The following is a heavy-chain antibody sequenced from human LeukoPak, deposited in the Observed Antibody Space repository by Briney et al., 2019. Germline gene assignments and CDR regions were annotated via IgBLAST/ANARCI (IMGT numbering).Heavy chain of an antibody. V-gene: IGHV1-18*01. CDR3: QRITIFGVVIDFDY. D-gene: IGHD3-3*01. Sequence: ASVKVSCKASGYAFAFYGLSWVRQAPGQGLEWMGWISVNNGNTHYAQKLQGRVTMTTDTSTSTAYMEVRSLRSDDTAIYYCQRITIFGVVIDFDYWGQGTLVTVSS. J-gene: IGHJ4*02. CDR2: ISVNNGNT. CDR1: GYAFAFYG.